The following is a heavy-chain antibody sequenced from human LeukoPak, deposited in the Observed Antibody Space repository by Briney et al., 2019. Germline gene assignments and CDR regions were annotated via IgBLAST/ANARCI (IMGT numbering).Heavy chain of an antibody. CDR2: IYYSGST. V-gene: IGHV4-31*03. CDR3: ARDQQEQWLFWFDP. J-gene: IGHJ5*02. Sequence: PSQTLSLTCTVSGGSISSGGYSWSWIRQHPGKGLEWIGYIYYSGSTYYNPSLKSRVTISVDTSKNQFSLKLSSVTAADTAVYYCARDQQEQWLFWFDPWGQGTLVTVSS. D-gene: IGHD6-19*01. CDR1: GGSISSGGYS.